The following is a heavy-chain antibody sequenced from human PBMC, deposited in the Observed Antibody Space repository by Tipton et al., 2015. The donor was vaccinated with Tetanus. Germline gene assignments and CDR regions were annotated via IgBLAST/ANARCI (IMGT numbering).Heavy chain of an antibody. J-gene: IGHJ6*02. CDR2: IYYTGST. Sequence: GLVKPSETLSLICTVSGGSMNSYYWSWIRQPPGKGLEWIGYIYYTGSTNYNPSLKSGVTISLDTSKNQFSLKLTSVSAADTAVYYCARLTGHSMDVVDYDYFGMDVWGQGTKVTVSS. CDR3: ARLTGHSMDVVDYDYFGMDV. D-gene: IGHD2-21*01. V-gene: IGHV4-59*01. CDR1: GGSMNSYY.